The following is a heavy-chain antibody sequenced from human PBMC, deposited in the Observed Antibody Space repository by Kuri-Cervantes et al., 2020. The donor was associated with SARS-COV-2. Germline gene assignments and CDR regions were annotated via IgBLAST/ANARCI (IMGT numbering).Heavy chain of an antibody. V-gene: IGHV4-38-2*01. Sequence: ESLKISCAVSGYSISSGYYWGWIRQPPGKGLEWIGSIYHSGSTYYNPSLKSRVTISVDTSKNQSSLKLSSVTAADTAVYYCASQAAKYCSSTSCYTGVFDYWGQGTLVTVSS. D-gene: IGHD2-2*02. CDR3: ASQAAKYCSSTSCYTGVFDY. CDR2: IYHSGST. CDR1: GYSISSGYY. J-gene: IGHJ4*02.